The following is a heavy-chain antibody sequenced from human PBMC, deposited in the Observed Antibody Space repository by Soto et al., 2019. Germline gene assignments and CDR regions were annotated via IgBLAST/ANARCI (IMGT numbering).Heavy chain of an antibody. D-gene: IGHD3-22*01. J-gene: IGHJ1*01. V-gene: IGHV4-59*08. Sequence: SETLSLTCTVSGGSISSFYWSWIRQPPGQGLEWIAYIHYSGNTNYNPSLKSRVTISVDTSKNQFSLKLSSVTAADTAVYYCARHDNRGFGSGSWGQGILVTVSS. CDR3: ARHDNRGFGSGS. CDR2: IHYSGNT. CDR1: GGSISSFY.